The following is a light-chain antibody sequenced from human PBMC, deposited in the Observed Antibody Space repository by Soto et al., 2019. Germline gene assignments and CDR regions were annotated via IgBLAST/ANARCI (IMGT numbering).Light chain of an antibody. CDR3: QQYGSSPLT. V-gene: IGKV3-20*01. J-gene: IGKJ4*01. Sequence: FTLSPGTLSLSPGERATLSCRASQSVSSSYLAWYQQKPGQAPRLLIYGASSRATGIPDRFSGSGSGTDFTLTISRLEPEDFAVYYSQQYGSSPLTFGGGTKVDI. CDR2: GAS. CDR1: QSVSSSY.